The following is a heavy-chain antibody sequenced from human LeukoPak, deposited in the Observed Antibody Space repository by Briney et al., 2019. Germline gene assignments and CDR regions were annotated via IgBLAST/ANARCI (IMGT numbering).Heavy chain of an antibody. V-gene: IGHV3-74*01. Sequence: GGSLRLSCAASGFTFSSYWMHWVRQAPGKGLVWVSRINSDGSSIAYADSVHGRFTISRDNAKNTLYLQVSSLSVEDTAVYYCARETSTGKYPQNVPDYWGQITIDTVSS. CDR2: INSDGSSI. J-gene: IGHJ4*02. CDR1: GFTFSSYW. D-gene: IGHD2-8*02. CDR3: ARETSTGKYPQNVPDY.